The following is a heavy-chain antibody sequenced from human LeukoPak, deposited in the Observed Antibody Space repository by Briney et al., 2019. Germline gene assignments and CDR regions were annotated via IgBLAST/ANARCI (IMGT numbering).Heavy chain of an antibody. Sequence: PSETLSLTCTVSGGSISSGSYYWSWIRQPAGKGLEWIGRIYTSGSTNYNPSLKSRVTMSVDTSKNQFSLKLSSVTAADTAVYYCAGIPFYGSGSYSLGYWGQGTLVTVSS. D-gene: IGHD3-10*01. J-gene: IGHJ4*02. CDR3: AGIPFYGSGSYSLGY. V-gene: IGHV4-61*02. CDR2: IYTSGST. CDR1: GGSISSGSYY.